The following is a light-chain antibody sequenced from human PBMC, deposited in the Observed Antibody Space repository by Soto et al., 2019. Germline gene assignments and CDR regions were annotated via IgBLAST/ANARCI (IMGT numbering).Light chain of an antibody. CDR2: KAS. Sequence: DIHITQTTSPLPASVGDRVTSTCRANQSISTWLAWYRQKPVKAPNRLSYKASRLETGVPSRFSGSGSGTEFTLTISFLQPDDFATYYCQQYNSYSPLTFGGGTKVEIK. CDR3: QQYNSYSPLT. V-gene: IGKV1-5*03. CDR1: QSISTW. J-gene: IGKJ4*01.